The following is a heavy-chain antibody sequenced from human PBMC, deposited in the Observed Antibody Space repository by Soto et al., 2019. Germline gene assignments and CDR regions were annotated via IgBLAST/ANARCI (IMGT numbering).Heavy chain of an antibody. CDR1: GFTFSSYA. V-gene: IGHV3-23*01. J-gene: IGHJ4*02. CDR2: ISGSGGST. D-gene: IGHD3-22*01. Sequence: GGSLRLSCAASGFTFSSYAKSWVRQAPGKGLEWVSAISGSGGSTYYADSVKGRFTISRDNSKNTLYLQMNSLRAEDTAVYYCAKDPKVVVPEYYFDYLGQGTLVTVSS. CDR3: AKDPKVVVPEYYFDY.